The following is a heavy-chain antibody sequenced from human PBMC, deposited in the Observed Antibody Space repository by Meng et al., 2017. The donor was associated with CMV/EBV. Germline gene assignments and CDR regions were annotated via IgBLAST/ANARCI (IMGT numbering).Heavy chain of an antibody. CDR3: ARSGRSSSSDRSFLDY. CDR1: GGSISSYY. V-gene: IGHV4-59*08. CDR2: IYYSGST. D-gene: IGHD6-6*01. Sequence: SETLSLTCTVSGGSISSYYWSWIRQPPGKGLEWIGYIYYSGSTNYNPSLKSRVTISVDTSKNQFSLKLSSVTAADTAVYYCARSGRSSSSDRSFLDYWGQGTLVTVSS. J-gene: IGHJ4*02.